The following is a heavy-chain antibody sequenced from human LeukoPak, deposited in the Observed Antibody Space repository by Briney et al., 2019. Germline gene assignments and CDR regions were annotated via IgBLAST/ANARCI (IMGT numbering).Heavy chain of an antibody. Sequence: GGSLRLSCAASGFSFSNYWIHWVRQVPGKGPVWVSRINSDGSITSYADSVKGRFTISRDNAKNTLYLQMNSLRVEDTAVYYCARDPNEGDEYDWYWYFDLWGRGTLDTVSS. CDR1: GFSFSNYW. J-gene: IGHJ2*01. CDR3: ARDPNEGDEYDWYWYFDL. D-gene: IGHD3-3*01. V-gene: IGHV3-74*01. CDR2: INSDGSIT.